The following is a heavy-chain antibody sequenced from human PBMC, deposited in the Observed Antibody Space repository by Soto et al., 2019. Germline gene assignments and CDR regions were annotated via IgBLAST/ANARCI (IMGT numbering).Heavy chain of an antibody. CDR3: ARDKDREQLGGNYYYALDV. Sequence: QVQLVQSGAEVKKPGSSVKVSCKASGDTFSSFAISWVRQAPGQGLEWIGGIIPIFRTPHYAQKFQGRVTITADEFTSTAYMDLSSLRSEDTAVYYCARDKDREQLGGNYYYALDVWGQGTRVIVSS. V-gene: IGHV1-69*12. J-gene: IGHJ6*02. D-gene: IGHD1-1*01. CDR1: GDTFSSFA. CDR2: IIPIFRTP.